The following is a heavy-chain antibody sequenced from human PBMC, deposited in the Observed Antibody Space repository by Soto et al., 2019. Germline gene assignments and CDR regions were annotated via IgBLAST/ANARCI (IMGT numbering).Heavy chain of an antibody. J-gene: IGHJ3*02. CDR1: GFTFSSYE. Sequence: PGGSLRLSCAASGFTFSSYEMDWVRQAPGKGLEWVAYISSSGTILYGGSVKGRFTISRDNADNSLYLQMNSLTAEDTAVYYCTKEKSVMYSGYDAFDIWGRGTMVTVSS. V-gene: IGHV3-48*03. CDR3: TKEKSVMYSGYDAFDI. CDR2: ISSSGTI. D-gene: IGHD5-12*01.